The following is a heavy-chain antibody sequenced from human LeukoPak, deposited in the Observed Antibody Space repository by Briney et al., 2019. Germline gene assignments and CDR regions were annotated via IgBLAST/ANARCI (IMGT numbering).Heavy chain of an antibody. Sequence: PGGSLRLSCSASGFTFSSYAMHWVRQAPGKGLEYVSAISSNGGSTCYADSVKGRFTISRDNSKNTLYLQMSSLRAEDTAVYYCVKEGSGYSGYGWPDYWGQGTLVTVSS. CDR1: GFTFSSYA. V-gene: IGHV3-64D*06. J-gene: IGHJ4*02. D-gene: IGHD5-12*01. CDR3: VKEGSGYSGYGWPDY. CDR2: ISSNGGST.